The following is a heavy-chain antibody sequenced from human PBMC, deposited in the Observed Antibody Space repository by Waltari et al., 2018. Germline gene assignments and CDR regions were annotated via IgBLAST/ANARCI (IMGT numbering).Heavy chain of an antibody. J-gene: IGHJ3*01. V-gene: IGHV3-23*04. CDR3: VKELYPPRGGAFDV. CDR1: GFNFRNYA. CDR2: IRAGGGET. D-gene: IGHD3-10*01. Sequence: EVQLVESGGQLVQPGGSVRLSCAASGFNFRNYAMGWVRPAPGKGLEGVSVIRAGGGETHYADAVKGRSTISRDNSKNTLFLRVNSVRAEDTAVYYCVKELYPPRGGAFDVWGQGTKVTVSS.